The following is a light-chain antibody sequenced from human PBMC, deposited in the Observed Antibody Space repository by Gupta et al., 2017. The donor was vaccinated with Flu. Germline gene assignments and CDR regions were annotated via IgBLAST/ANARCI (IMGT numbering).Light chain of an antibody. CDR3: QHDHSYPLT. CDR2: GAS. CDR1: QSISSW. Sequence: DIQMTQSPSTLSAFVGDRVTITCRASQSISSWLAWYQEKPGTAPKLLIYGASSLEGGVPSRFSDSGSGTAFTLTISSLQPTDFATYYCQHDHSYPLTFGGGTKVEIK. V-gene: IGKV1-5*03. J-gene: IGKJ4*01.